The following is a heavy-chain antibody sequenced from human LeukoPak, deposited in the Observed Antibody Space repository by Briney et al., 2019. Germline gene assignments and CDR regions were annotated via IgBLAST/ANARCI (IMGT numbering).Heavy chain of an antibody. CDR2: IYYSGST. Sequence: KPSETLSLTCTVSGGSISSYYWSWIRQPPGKGLEWIGYIYYSGSTNYNPSLKSRVTISVDTSKNQFSLKLSSVTAADTAVYYCARASAAGYLGYWGQGTLVTVSS. D-gene: IGHD6-13*01. J-gene: IGHJ4*02. CDR1: GGSISSYY. CDR3: ARASAAGYLGY. V-gene: IGHV4-59*01.